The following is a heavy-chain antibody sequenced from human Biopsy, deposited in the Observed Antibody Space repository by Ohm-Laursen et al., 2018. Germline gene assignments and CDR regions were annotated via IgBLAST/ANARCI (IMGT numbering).Heavy chain of an antibody. D-gene: IGHD3-22*01. J-gene: IGHJ4*02. Sequence: SSVKVSCKPSGYTFISFGITWVRQAPGQGLEWVGYIGGDNGDTKYAQKFQGRVTMTTDTSTSTAYVELRSLRSDDTAFYYCARDGKYDSRGYWGPGTLVTVSS. CDR3: ARDGKYDSRGY. CDR1: GYTFISFG. V-gene: IGHV1-18*01. CDR2: IGGDNGDT.